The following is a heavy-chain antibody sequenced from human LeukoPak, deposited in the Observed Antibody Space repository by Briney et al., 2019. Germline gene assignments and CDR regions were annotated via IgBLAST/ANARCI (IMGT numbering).Heavy chain of an antibody. V-gene: IGHV3-7*01. CDR1: GFTFSSYW. Sequence: GGSLGLSCAASGFTFSSYWMSWVRQAPGKGLEWVANIKQDGSGKYYVDSVKGRFTISRDNAKNSLYLQMNSLRAEDTAVYYCARQPNSSGWYRRYFDYWGQGTLVTVSS. J-gene: IGHJ4*02. CDR3: ARQPNSSGWYRRYFDY. D-gene: IGHD6-19*01. CDR2: IKQDGSGK.